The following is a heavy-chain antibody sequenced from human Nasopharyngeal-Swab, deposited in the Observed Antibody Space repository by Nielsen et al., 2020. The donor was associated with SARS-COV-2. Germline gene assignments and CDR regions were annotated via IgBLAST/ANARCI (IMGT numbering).Heavy chain of an antibody. V-gene: IGHV3-30*04. CDR3: ASMLLPRYGMDV. J-gene: IGHJ6*02. CDR2: ISYDGSNK. D-gene: IGHD2-15*01. CDR1: GFTFSSYA. Sequence: GGSLRLSCAASGFTFSSYAMRWVRQAPGKGLEWVAVISYDGSNKYYADSVKGRFTISRDNSKNTLYLQMNSLRAEDTAVYYCASMLLPRYGMDVWGQGTTVTVSS.